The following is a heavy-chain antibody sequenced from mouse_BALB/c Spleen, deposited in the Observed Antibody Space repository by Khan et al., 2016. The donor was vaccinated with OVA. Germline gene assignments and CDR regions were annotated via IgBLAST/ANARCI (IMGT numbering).Heavy chain of an antibody. D-gene: IGHD3-1*01. Sequence: VQLQQSGGEVVRPGTSVKISCKASGYTFTNYWLGWVRQRPGHGLEWIGDIYPGGYFTNYNEKFKDKATLTVDTSSTTANMQLSSLTSEDSAVYFCARWATWYFDVWGEGTTVTVSS. CDR1: GYTFTNYW. CDR3: ARWATWYFDV. J-gene: IGHJ1*01. CDR2: IYPGGYFT. V-gene: IGHV1-63*02.